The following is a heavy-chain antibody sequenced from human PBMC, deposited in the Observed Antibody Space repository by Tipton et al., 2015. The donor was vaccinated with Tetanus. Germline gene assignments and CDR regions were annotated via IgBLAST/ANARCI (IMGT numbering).Heavy chain of an antibody. V-gene: IGHV5-51*01. CDR2: IYPGDSDT. D-gene: IGHD2-15*01. CDR3: ATLGGGYRSGGSCPRGYFDL. Sequence: QLVQSGAEVKKPGESLKISCKGSGYSFTSYWIGWVRQMPGKGLEWMGIIYPGDSDTRYSTSFQGQVTISADKSISTAYLQCSIRKASATAMYYCATLGGGYRSGGSCPRGYFDLWGRGTLVTVSS. CDR1: GYSFTSYW. J-gene: IGHJ2*01.